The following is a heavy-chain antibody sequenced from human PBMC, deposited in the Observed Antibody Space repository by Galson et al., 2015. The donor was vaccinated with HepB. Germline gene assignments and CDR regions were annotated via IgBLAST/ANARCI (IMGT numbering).Heavy chain of an antibody. CDR2: IIPILGIA. Sequence: SVKVSCKASGGTFSSYAISWVRQAPGQGLEWMGRIIPILGIANYAQKFQGRVTITADKSTSTAYMELSSLRSEDTAVYYCARSSFGTYDILTGYHGGGFDYWGQGTLVTVSS. CDR3: ARSSFGTYDILTGYHGGGFDY. D-gene: IGHD3-9*01. J-gene: IGHJ4*02. CDR1: GGTFSSYA. V-gene: IGHV1-69*04.